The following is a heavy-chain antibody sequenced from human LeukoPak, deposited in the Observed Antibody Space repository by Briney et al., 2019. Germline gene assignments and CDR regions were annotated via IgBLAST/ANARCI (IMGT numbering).Heavy chain of an antibody. D-gene: IGHD6-19*01. V-gene: IGHV3-30*18. J-gene: IGHJ6*02. CDR1: GFTFSSYG. Sequence: GGSLRLSCAASGFTFSSYGMHWVRQAPGKGLEWVAVISYDGSNKYYADSVKGRFTISRDNSKNTLYLQMNSLRAEDTAVYYCAKDIGLAVADRLGYYYYGMDVWGQGTTVTVSS. CDR3: AKDIGLAVADRLGYYYYGMDV. CDR2: ISYDGSNK.